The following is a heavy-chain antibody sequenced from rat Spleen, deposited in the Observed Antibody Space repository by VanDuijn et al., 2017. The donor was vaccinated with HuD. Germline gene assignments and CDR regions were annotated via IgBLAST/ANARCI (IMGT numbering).Heavy chain of an antibody. V-gene: IGHV2-72*01. J-gene: IGHJ1*01. CDR2: IWAGGGT. CDR1: GFSLTSNS. Sequence: QVQLKESGPGLVQPSQTLSLTCTVSGFSLTSNSVSWVRQPPGKGLEWMGIIWAGGGTNYNSAVQSRLSISRDTSKSQVFLKMNSLQPEDTGTYYCARLLPGLGAVGYFDFWGPGTMVTVSS. CDR3: ARLLPGLGAVGYFDF. D-gene: IGHD1-4*01.